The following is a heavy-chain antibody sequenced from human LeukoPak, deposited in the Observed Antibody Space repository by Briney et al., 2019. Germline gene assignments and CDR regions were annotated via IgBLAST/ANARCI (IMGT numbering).Heavy chain of an antibody. J-gene: IGHJ4*02. V-gene: IGHV4-4*02. CDR2: IYHSGST. Sequence: SETLSLTCAVSGGSISSSNWWSWVRQPPGKGLEWIGEIYHSGSTNYNPSLKSRVTISVDKSKNQFSLKLSSVTAADTAVYYCAKVSSSGDYFDYWGQGTLVTVSS. CDR3: AKVSSSGDYFDY. CDR1: GGSISSSNW. D-gene: IGHD3-10*01.